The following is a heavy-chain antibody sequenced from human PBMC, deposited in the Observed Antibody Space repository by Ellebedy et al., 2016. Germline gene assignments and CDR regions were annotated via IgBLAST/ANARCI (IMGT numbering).Heavy chain of an antibody. J-gene: IGHJ4*02. Sequence: GESLKISXAASGFTFSSCAMHWVRQAPGKGLEWVAVISYDGSNKYYADSVKGRFTISRDNAKNTLYLQMNSLRAEDTAVYYCARGGATHFDYWGQGTLVTVSS. V-gene: IGHV3-30-3*01. CDR3: ARGGATHFDY. D-gene: IGHD1-26*01. CDR1: GFTFSSCA. CDR2: ISYDGSNK.